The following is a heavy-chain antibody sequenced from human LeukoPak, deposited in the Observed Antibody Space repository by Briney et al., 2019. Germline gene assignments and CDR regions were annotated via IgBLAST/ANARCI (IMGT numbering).Heavy chain of an antibody. CDR2: ISSSGTTI. D-gene: IGHD1-26*01. CDR3: AKDGGTHFDH. V-gene: IGHV3-48*01. Sequence: GGSLRLPCAASGFTFRTSGMNWVRQAPGKGLEWVSYISSSGTTISYAQSVKGRFTITRDNAQNSLTLHMNTLRADDTAAYYCAKDGGTHFDHWGQGTLVTVSS. J-gene: IGHJ4*02. CDR1: GFTFRTSG.